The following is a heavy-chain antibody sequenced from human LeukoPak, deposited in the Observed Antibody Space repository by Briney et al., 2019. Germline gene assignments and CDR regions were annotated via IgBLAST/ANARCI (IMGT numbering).Heavy chain of an antibody. CDR2: ISLTGQT. V-gene: IGHV4-4*02. Sequence: ASGTLSLTCGVSGVSISGTNWWSWVRQPPGQGLEWIGEISLTGQTNYNPSLNGRVTTSLDKSSNQLSLNLTSVTAADTATYYCSRESGAFCPFGYWGQGTLVIVSS. D-gene: IGHD1-26*01. J-gene: IGHJ4*02. CDR1: GVSISGTNW. CDR3: SRESGAFCPFGY.